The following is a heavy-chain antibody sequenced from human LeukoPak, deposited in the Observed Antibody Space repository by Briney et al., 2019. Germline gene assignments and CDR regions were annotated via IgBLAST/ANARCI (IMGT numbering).Heavy chain of an antibody. V-gene: IGHV3-11*01. D-gene: IGHD6-19*01. J-gene: IGHJ4*02. CDR3: AREGGSGWPSHDH. Sequence: GGSLRLSCEASGFTFRDYYMTWIRQAPGKGLEWLLYISGSGRNIYYADSVRGRFTVSRDNAKNSLFLQMNSLRVEDTGVYYCAREGGSGWPSHDHWGQGTLVAVS. CDR1: GFTFRDYY. CDR2: ISGSGRNI.